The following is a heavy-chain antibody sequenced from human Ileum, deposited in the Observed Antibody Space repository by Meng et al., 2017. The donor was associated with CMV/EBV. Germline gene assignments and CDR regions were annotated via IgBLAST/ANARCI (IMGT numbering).Heavy chain of an antibody. D-gene: IGHD4-11*01. Sequence: CTASGYTFTSNGLIWVRQAPGQGPEWMGWINTNTGKPTYARDFTGRFVFSLDTSVSTAYLQISSLKAEDTAIYYCAKDSRNSIGRFDTWGQGTLVPS. CDR1: GYTFTSNG. V-gene: IGHV7-4-1*02. CDR2: INTNTGKP. CDR3: AKDSRNSIGRFDT. J-gene: IGHJ5*02.